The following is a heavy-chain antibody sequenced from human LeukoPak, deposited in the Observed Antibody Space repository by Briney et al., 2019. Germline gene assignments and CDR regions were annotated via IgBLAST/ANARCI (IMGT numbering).Heavy chain of an antibody. J-gene: IGHJ4*02. Sequence: GASVKVSCKASGYTFTGYYMHWVRQAPGQGLEWMGWINPNSGGTNYAQKFQGRVTMTRDTSISTAYMELSRLRSDDTAVYYCAGSYDGSGYYPQIRPSKPISNFDYWGQGTLVTVSS. CDR1: GYTFTGYY. CDR3: AGSYDGSGYYPQIRPSKPISNFDY. CDR2: INPNSGGT. V-gene: IGHV1-2*02. D-gene: IGHD3-22*01.